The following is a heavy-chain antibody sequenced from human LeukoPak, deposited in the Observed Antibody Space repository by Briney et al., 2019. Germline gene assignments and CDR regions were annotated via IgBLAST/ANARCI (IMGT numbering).Heavy chain of an antibody. V-gene: IGHV4-34*12. D-gene: IGHD5-18*01. J-gene: IGHJ3*02. CDR1: GGSFSTYY. Sequence: SETLSLTCAVYGGSFSTYYWSWIRQPPGKGLEWIGEIIHSGSPNYNPSLKSRVTMSLDTSKNQVSLKLSSVTAADTAVYYCARVVDTAMAEDAFDIWGQGTMVTVSS. CDR2: IIHSGSP. CDR3: ARVVDTAMAEDAFDI.